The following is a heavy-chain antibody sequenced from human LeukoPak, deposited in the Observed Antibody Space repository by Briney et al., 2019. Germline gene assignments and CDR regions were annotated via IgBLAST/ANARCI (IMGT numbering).Heavy chain of an antibody. CDR1: GFTFSDYY. CDR2: IGDSGSTI. Sequence: PGGSLRLSCAASGFTFSDYYMSWIRQAPGKGLEWFSYIGDSGSTIYYADSVKGRFTISWDNAKNSLYLQMNSLRPEDTAVYYCASSYCSTTTCYSVYWGQGTLVTVSS. CDR3: ASSYCSTTTCYSVY. J-gene: IGHJ4*02. D-gene: IGHD2-2*01. V-gene: IGHV3-11*04.